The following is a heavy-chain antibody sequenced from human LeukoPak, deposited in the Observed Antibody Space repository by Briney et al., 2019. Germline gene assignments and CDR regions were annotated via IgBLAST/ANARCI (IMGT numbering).Heavy chain of an antibody. D-gene: IGHD3-10*01. Sequence: GASVKVSCKASGYTFTSYGISWVRQAPGQGLEWMGWISAYNGNTNYAQKLQGRVTMTTDTSTSTAYMELRSLRSDDTAVYYCARLRGGGASLWFGELLPSPFDYWGQGTLVTVSS. CDR3: ARLRGGGASLWFGELLPSPFDY. CDR2: ISAYNGNT. V-gene: IGHV1-18*01. CDR1: GYTFTSYG. J-gene: IGHJ4*02.